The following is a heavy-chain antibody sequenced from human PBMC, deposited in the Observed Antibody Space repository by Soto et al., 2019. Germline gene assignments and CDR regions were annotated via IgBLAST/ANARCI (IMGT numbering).Heavy chain of an antibody. CDR1: GGSISSYY. J-gene: IGHJ4*02. CDR2: IYYSGST. D-gene: IGHD1-26*01. Sequence: SETLSLTCTVSGGSISSYYWSWIRQPPGKGLEWIGYIYYSGSTNYNPSLKSRVTISVDTSKNQFSLKLSSVTAADTAVYYCAKSPPYIGNYYYFDYWGQGTLVTVSS. V-gene: IGHV4-59*01. CDR3: AKSPPYIGNYYYFDY.